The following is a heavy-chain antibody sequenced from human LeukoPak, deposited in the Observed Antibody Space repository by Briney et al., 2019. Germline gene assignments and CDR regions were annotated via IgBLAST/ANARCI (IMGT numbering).Heavy chain of an antibody. J-gene: IGHJ3*01. CDR2: FSGSGSST. Sequence: GGSLRLSCAASGFTFSTYAMSWVRQDPGKGLEWVSVFSGSGSSTYYADSVKGRFTISRDNSKNTLYLQMNSLRAEDTAVYYCAKEMATIRAFDFWGKGTMVTVSS. CDR3: AKEMATIRAFDF. CDR1: GFTFSTYA. V-gene: IGHV3-23*01. D-gene: IGHD5-24*01.